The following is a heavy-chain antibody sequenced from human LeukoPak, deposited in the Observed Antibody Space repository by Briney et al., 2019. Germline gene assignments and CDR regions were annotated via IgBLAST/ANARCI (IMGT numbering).Heavy chain of an antibody. V-gene: IGHV4-39*01. J-gene: IGHJ3*02. Sequence: SETLSLTCTVSGGSISSSSYYWGWIRQPPGKGLEWIGSIYYSGSTYYNPSLKSRVTISVDTSKNQFSLKLSSVTAADTAVYYCARLRRREFVSSRSSSRLGGAFDIWGQGAMVTVSS. CDR3: ARLRRREFVSSRSSSRLGGAFDI. D-gene: IGHD2-2*01. CDR2: IYYSGST. CDR1: GGSISSSSYY.